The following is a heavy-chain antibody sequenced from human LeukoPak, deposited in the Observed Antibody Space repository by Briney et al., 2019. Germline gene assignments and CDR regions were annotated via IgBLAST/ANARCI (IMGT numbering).Heavy chain of an antibody. V-gene: IGHV3-53*01. CDR2: IYSGGST. Sequence: PGGSLRLSCAASGFTVSSNYMSWVRQAPGKGLEWVSVIYSGGSTYYADSVKGRFTISRDNAKNSLYLQMNSLRAEDTAVYYCARDLIEQQLVHFDYWGQGTLVTVSS. CDR3: ARDLIEQQLVHFDY. CDR1: GFTVSSNY. D-gene: IGHD6-13*01. J-gene: IGHJ4*02.